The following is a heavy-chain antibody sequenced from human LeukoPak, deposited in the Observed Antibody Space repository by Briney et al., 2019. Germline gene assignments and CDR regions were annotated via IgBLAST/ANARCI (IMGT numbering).Heavy chain of an antibody. CDR3: AKDPTDFDSSGQTYFDY. CDR1: GFTFRRYG. J-gene: IGHJ4*02. V-gene: IGHV3-23*01. Sequence: GGSLRLSCAAAGFTFRRYGMSWVRQAPGKGLEWVSAISGSGGNTFYGDSVKGRFTISRDNSKNTLYLQMNSLRAEDTAVYYCAKDPTDFDSSGQTYFDYWGQGTLVTVSS. CDR2: ISGSGGNT. D-gene: IGHD3-22*01.